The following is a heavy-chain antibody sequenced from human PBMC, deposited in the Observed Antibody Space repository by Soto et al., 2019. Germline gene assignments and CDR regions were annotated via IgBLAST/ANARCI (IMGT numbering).Heavy chain of an antibody. D-gene: IGHD2-2*02. CDR2: IYYSGST. Sequence: ETLSLTCTVSGGSIRSSSYYWGWIRQPPGKGLEWIGSIYYSGSTYYNPSLKSRVTISVDTSKNQFSLKLSSVTAADTAVYYCASTYPYMDVWGKGTTVTVSS. V-gene: IGHV4-39*01. J-gene: IGHJ6*03. CDR1: GGSIRSSSYY. CDR3: ASTYPYMDV.